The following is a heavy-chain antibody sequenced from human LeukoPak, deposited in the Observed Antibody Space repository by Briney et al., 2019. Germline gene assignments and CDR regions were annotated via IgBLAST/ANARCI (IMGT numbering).Heavy chain of an antibody. V-gene: IGHV3-7*01. D-gene: IGHD2-2*01. CDR2: IKQDGSET. CDR1: GFAFSNYW. J-gene: IGHJ4*02. Sequence: GGSLRLSCAASGFAFSNYWMNWVRQAPGKGLEWVANIKQDGSETYYVDSVKGRFTISRDNAKNSLYLQMNSLRAEDTALYYCCSSNPFSYWGQGTLVTVSS. CDR3: CSSNPFSY.